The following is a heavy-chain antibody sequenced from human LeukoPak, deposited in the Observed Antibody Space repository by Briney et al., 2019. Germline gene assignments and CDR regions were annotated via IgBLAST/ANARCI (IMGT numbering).Heavy chain of an antibody. V-gene: IGHV1-69*04. CDR3: ARDGYRLSGYFYYMDV. J-gene: IGHJ6*03. CDR2: IIPILGLP. Sequence: GASVKVSCKTSGGTFSNFAISWVRQAPGQGLDWMGRIIPILGLPNYAQKFQGRVTITADKSTSTAYMELSSLRSEDTAVYYCARDGYRLSGYFYYMDVWGKGTTVTVSS. CDR1: GGTFSNFA. D-gene: IGHD2-2*03.